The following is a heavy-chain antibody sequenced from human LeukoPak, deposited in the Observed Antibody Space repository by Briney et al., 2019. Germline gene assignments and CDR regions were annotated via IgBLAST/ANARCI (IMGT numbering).Heavy chain of an antibody. D-gene: IGHD4-23*01. V-gene: IGHV1-2*02. CDR1: GYTFTGYY. J-gene: IGHJ4*02. CDR2: INPNSGGT. CDR3: ARDDYCGNSMRF. Sequence: ASVKVSCKASGYTFTGYYIHWVRQAPGQGLEWMGCINPNSGGTNYAQKFQGRVTMTRDASISTAYTELIRLTYDDTAVYYCARDDYCGNSMRFWGQGTLVTVSS.